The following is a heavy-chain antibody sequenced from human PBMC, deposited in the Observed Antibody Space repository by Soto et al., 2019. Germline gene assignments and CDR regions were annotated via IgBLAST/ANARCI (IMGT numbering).Heavy chain of an antibody. CDR2: ISSSSSYI. Sequence: GGALRLSCAVSGFTFSSDIRNWARQAPGRGLEWVSSISSSSSYIYYADSVKGRFTISRDNAKNSLYLQMNSLRAEDTAGYYCARDSGVGAIYGAALDIWG. J-gene: IGHJ3*02. CDR3: ARDSGVGAIYGAALDI. D-gene: IGHD1-26*01. V-gene: IGHV3-21*01. CDR1: GFTFSSDI.